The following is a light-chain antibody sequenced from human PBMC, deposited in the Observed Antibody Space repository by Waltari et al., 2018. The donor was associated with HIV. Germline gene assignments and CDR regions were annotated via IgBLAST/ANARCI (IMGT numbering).Light chain of an antibody. Sequence: SYVLTQPPSVSVAPGQTATITCGGNNIKSKNVHWYRQRPGQAPTLVVYDDSARPSGSPERFSGSHSDNTATLTISRVEAGDEADYYCQVWDSTTDEGVFGGGTKLAVL. J-gene: IGLJ2*01. CDR1: NIKSKN. CDR2: DDS. CDR3: QVWDSTTDEGV. V-gene: IGLV3-21*02.